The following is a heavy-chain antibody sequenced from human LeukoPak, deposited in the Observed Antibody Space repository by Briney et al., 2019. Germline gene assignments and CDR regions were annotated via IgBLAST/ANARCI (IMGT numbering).Heavy chain of an antibody. Sequence: SETLSLTCTVSGGSISSGDYYWSWIRQPPGKGLEWIGSIYYSGSTYYNPSLKSRVTISVDTSKNQFSLKLSSVTAADTAVYYCATHGSIAARRVDYWGQGTLVTVSS. J-gene: IGHJ4*02. CDR3: ATHGSIAARRVDY. D-gene: IGHD6-6*01. V-gene: IGHV4-39*01. CDR2: IYYSGST. CDR1: GGSISSGDYY.